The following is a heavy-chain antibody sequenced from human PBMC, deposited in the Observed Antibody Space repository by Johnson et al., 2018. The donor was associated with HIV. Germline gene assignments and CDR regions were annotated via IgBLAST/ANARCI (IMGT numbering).Heavy chain of an antibody. CDR3: AKDRSIYDIIYAFDI. CDR2: ISGDGSSS. V-gene: IGHV3-74*01. D-gene: IGHD3-9*01. J-gene: IGHJ3*02. CDR1: GFTISTFW. Sequence: VQLVESGGGAVRPGGSLRISCEVSGFTISTFWMHWVRQVPGKGLMWVSRISGDGSSSSYADSVKGRFTISRDNSKNTLYLQMNSLRVEDTAVYYCAKDRSIYDIIYAFDIWGQGTMVTVSS.